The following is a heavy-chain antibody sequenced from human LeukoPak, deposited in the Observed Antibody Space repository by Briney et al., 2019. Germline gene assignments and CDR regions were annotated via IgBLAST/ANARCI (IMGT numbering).Heavy chain of an antibody. CDR3: EKDRFYGSGSYLPGVFDY. Sequence: GGSLRLSCAASAFTFSNYGMHWVRQAPGKGLEWVAFIPYDGSNKYYVDSVKGRFTISRDNTKNTLYLQMNRLRAEDTAVYYCEKDRFYGSGSYLPGVFDYWGQGTLVTVSS. V-gene: IGHV3-30*02. J-gene: IGHJ4*02. D-gene: IGHD3-10*01. CDR1: AFTFSNYG. CDR2: IPYDGSNK.